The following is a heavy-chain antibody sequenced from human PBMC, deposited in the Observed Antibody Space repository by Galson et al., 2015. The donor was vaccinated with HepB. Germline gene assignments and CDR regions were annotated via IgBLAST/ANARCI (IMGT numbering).Heavy chain of an antibody. CDR1: GYTFTGYY. CDR2: INPNRGGT. J-gene: IGHJ6*02. D-gene: IGHD4-17*01. Sequence: SVKVSCKASGYTFTGYYMHWVRQAPGQGLEWMGRINPNRGGTNYAQKFQGRVTMTRDTSISTAYMELSRLRSDDTAVYYCARVPTTVISADYYGMDVWGQGTTVTVSS. V-gene: IGHV1-2*06. CDR3: ARVPTTVISADYYGMDV.